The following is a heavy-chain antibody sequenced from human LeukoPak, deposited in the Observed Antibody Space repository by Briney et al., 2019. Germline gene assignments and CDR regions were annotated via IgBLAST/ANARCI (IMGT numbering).Heavy chain of an antibody. V-gene: IGHV4-34*01. CDR3: ARRVWGSYRYTDFDY. J-gene: IGHJ4*02. CDR1: GGSFSGYY. CDR2: INHSGST. D-gene: IGHD3-16*02. Sequence: SETLSLTCAVYGGSFSGYYWSWIRQPPGKGLEWIGEINHSGSTNYNPSLKSRVTLSVDTSKNQFSLKLSSVNAADTAVFYCARRVWGSYRYTDFDYWGQGSLVTVSS.